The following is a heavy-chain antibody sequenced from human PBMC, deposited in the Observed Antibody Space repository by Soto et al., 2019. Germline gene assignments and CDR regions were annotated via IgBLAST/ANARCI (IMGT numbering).Heavy chain of an antibody. J-gene: IGHJ5*02. Sequence: SETLSLTCTVSGGSISSYYWSWIRQPPGKGLEWIGYIYYSGSTNYNPSLKSRVTISVDTSKNQSSLKLSSVTAADTAVYYCARARTTDWFDPWGQGTLVTVSS. CDR3: ARARTTDWFDP. CDR2: IYYSGST. D-gene: IGHD4-4*01. CDR1: GGSISSYY. V-gene: IGHV4-59*01.